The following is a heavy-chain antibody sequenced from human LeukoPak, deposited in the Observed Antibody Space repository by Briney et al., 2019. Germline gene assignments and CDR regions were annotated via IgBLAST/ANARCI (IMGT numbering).Heavy chain of an antibody. CDR1: GGSISSSSYY. CDR3: ARVVVVVAARGTLDAFDI. Sequence: SETLSLTCTVSGGSISSSSYYWGWIRQPPGKGLEWIGSIYYSGSTYYNPSLKSRVTTSVDTSKNQFSLKLSSVTAADTAVYYCARVVVVVAARGTLDAFDIWGQGTMVTVSS. D-gene: IGHD2-15*01. V-gene: IGHV4-39*07. CDR2: IYYSGST. J-gene: IGHJ3*02.